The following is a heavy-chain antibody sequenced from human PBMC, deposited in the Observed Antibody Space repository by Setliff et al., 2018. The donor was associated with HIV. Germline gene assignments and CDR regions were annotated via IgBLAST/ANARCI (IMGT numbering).Heavy chain of an antibody. Sequence: PGGSLRLSCAASGFTFTSYSMHWVRQAPGKGLEWVAVIWSDGSNKYYADSVKGRFTISRDNSKKMLFLQMNSLRAEDTAVYYCARDFCGSSCSSGYGYFDHWGQGTLVTVSS. V-gene: IGHV3-33*08. CDR1: GFTFTSYS. CDR2: IWSDGSNK. CDR3: ARDFCGSSCSSGYGYFDH. D-gene: IGHD2-15*01. J-gene: IGHJ4*02.